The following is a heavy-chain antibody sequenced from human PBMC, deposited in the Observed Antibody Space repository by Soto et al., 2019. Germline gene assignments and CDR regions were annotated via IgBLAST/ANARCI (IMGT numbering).Heavy chain of an antibody. Sequence: QVHLVQSGTEVKKPGASVKVSCKASGYTFTTYNMHWVRQAPGQRLEWVGWINTGNGNTKYSQSFQGRVTITRDTSASAAYMELSSLRFEDTAVYYCARGGMQLEGEGYWGQGTLVAVSS. CDR3: ARGGMQLEGEGY. D-gene: IGHD1-26*01. CDR1: GYTFTTYN. J-gene: IGHJ4*02. CDR2: INTGNGNT. V-gene: IGHV1-3*04.